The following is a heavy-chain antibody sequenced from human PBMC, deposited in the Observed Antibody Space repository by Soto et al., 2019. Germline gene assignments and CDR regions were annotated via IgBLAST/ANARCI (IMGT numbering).Heavy chain of an antibody. CDR2: IGASGAGT. CDR3: AVRKTGSYFDY. V-gene: IGHV3-23*01. D-gene: IGHD1-26*01. J-gene: IGHJ4*02. Sequence: GGSLRLSCAASGFTFSSYAMSWVRQAPGKGLEWVSGIGASGAGTYYTDFVKGRFIISRDNSKNSLHLQMNGLRAEDTAVYYCAVRKTGSYFDYWGQGTLVTVSS. CDR1: GFTFSSYA.